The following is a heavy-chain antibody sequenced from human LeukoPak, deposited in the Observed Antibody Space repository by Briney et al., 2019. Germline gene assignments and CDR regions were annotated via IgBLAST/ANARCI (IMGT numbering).Heavy chain of an antibody. V-gene: IGHV1-2*02. CDR1: GYPFIDYY. J-gene: IGHJ4*02. Sequence: ASVKVSCKASGYPFIDYYLHWVRQAPGQGLEWMGCINPNTGDTTSAQNFQGRVTMTRDTSISTAYMELSRLRSDDTAVYYCATAGDYYDSSGYYHFDYWGQGTLVTVSS. CDR3: ATAGDYYDSSGYYHFDY. CDR2: INPNTGDT. D-gene: IGHD3-22*01.